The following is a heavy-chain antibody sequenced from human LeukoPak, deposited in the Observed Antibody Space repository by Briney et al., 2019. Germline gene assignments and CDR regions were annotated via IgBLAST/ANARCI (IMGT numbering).Heavy chain of an antibody. V-gene: IGHV4-31*03. D-gene: IGHD5-12*01. CDR1: GGSISSGGYY. Sequence: TLSLTCTVSGGSISSGGYYWRWIRQHPGKGLEWIGYIYYSGSTYYNPSLKSRVTISVDTSKNQFSLKLSSVTAADTAVYYCARGWLRLSGMDVWGQGTTVTVSS. J-gene: IGHJ6*02. CDR3: ARGWLRLSGMDV. CDR2: IYYSGST.